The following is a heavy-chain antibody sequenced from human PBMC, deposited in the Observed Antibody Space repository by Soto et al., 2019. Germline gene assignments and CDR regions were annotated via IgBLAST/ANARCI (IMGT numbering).Heavy chain of an antibody. J-gene: IGHJ6*02. Sequence: QPGGSLRLSCVASGFTFSVHYMDWVRQAPGKGLEWVGRTRNKANIYTTDYAASVKGRFTISRDESKNSLYLQMNSLKTEDTAVYYCARGPISFGAQYAYYDMDVWGQGTTVTVSS. CDR3: ARGPISFGAQYAYYDMDV. V-gene: IGHV3-72*01. CDR2: TRNKANIYTT. D-gene: IGHD3-10*01. CDR1: GFTFSVHY.